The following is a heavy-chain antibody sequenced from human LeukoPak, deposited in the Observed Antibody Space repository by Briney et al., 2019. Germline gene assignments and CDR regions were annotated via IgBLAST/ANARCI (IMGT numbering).Heavy chain of an antibody. D-gene: IGHD3-10*01. Sequence: ASETLSLTCTVSGGSISSGGYYWSWIRQHPGKGLEWIGYIYYSGSTYYNPSLKSRVTISVDTSKNQFSLKLSSVTDADTAVYYCARGVYGSVKGGLDHWGRGTLVTVSS. CDR2: IYYSGST. CDR1: GGSISSGGYY. V-gene: IGHV4-31*03. J-gene: IGHJ4*02. CDR3: ARGVYGSVKGGLDH.